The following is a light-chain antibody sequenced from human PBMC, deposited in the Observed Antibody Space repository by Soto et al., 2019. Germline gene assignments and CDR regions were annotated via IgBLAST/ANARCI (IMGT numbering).Light chain of an antibody. CDR1: SSDVGGYNY. CDR2: EVS. J-gene: IGLJ1*01. CDR3: SSYTSSSPYV. V-gene: IGLV2-14*01. Sequence: QSVLTQPASVSGSPAQSITISCTGTSSDVGGYNYVSWYQQHPGKALKLMIYEVSNRPSGVSNRFSGSKSGNTASLTISGLQAEDEADYYCSSYTSSSPYVFGTGTKVTVL.